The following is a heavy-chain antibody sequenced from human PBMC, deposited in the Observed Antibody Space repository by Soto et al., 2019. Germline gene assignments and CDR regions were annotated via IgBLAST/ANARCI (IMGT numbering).Heavy chain of an antibody. CDR3: VRQGFGRLHGLVDV. CDR1: DDSSSNYK. Sequence: QVQLQESGPGLVKPSETLSLTCTVSDDSSSNYKWSRIRQPPGRRLEWIGYIDSNGGTSYNPSLQSRVTISIDTSTKQFFLKLSSVTAADTAVYYCVRQGFGRLHGLVDVWGQGTTVTVSS. D-gene: IGHD3-10*01. CDR2: IDSNGGT. J-gene: IGHJ6*02. V-gene: IGHV4-59*08.